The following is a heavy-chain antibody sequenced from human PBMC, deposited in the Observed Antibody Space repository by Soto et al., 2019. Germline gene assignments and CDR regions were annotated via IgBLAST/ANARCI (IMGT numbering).Heavy chain of an antibody. Sequence: QLQLQESGPGLVKPTETLSLTCTVSGGSISSSSYYWGWIRQPPGKGLEWIGSIYYSGNTYYNPSLKSRVTISVDTSKNQSSLKLSSVTAADTAVYYCARHYYDTLGYWGQGTLVTVSS. D-gene: IGHD3-22*01. V-gene: IGHV4-39*01. J-gene: IGHJ4*02. CDR3: ARHYYDTLGY. CDR1: GGSISSSSYY. CDR2: IYYSGNT.